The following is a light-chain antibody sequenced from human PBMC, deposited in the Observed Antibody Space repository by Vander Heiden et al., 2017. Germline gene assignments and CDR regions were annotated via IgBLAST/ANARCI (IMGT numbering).Light chain of an antibody. V-gene: IGLV1-44*01. CDR1: SSNIGSNT. CDR2: SNN. Sequence: QSVLTQPPSASGPPGQRVTISCSVSSSNIGSNTVNWYQQLPGTAPKLLIYSNNQRPSGVPDRFSGSKSGTSASLAISGLQSEDEADYYCAAWDDSLNGVVFGGGTKLTVL. CDR3: AAWDDSLNGVV. J-gene: IGLJ2*01.